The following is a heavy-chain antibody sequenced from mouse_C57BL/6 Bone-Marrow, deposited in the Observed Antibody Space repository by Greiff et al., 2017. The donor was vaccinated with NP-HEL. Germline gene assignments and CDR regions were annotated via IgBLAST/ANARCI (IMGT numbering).Heavy chain of an antibody. CDR2: ISSGGSYT. J-gene: IGHJ2*01. V-gene: IGHV5-6*01. D-gene: IGHD2-1*01. CDR3: ARHRDRSNYFYYFDY. Sequence: EVQLVESGGDLVKPGGSLKLSCAASGFTFSSYGMSWVRQTPDKRLEWVATISSGGSYTYYPDSVKGRFTISRDNANNTLYLQMSSLKSEDTAMYYCARHRDRSNYFYYFDYWGQGTTLTVSS. CDR1: GFTFSSYG.